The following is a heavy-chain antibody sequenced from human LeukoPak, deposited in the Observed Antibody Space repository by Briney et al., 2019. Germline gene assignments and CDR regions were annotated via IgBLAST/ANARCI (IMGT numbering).Heavy chain of an antibody. CDR3: ARWSPEKYGMDV. J-gene: IGHJ6*02. Sequence: LXXTXXXSGGXISSGGYYWSWIRQHPGKGLEWIGYIYYSGSTYYNPSLKSRVTISVDTSKDQFSLKLSSVTAADTAVYYCARWSPEKYGMDVWGQGTTVTVSS. D-gene: IGHD1-14*01. CDR2: IYYSGST. V-gene: IGHV4-31*02. CDR1: GGXISSGGYY.